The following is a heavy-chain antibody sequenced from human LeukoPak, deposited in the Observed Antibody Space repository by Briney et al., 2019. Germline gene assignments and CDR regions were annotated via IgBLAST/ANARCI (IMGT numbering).Heavy chain of an antibody. D-gene: IGHD5-12*01. CDR3: ARDSYDTYAFDI. Sequence: GGSLRLSCAASGFTFSSYAMSWVRQAPGKGLEWVSAISGSGGSTYYADSVKGRFTISRDNSKNTLYLQMNSLRAEDTAVYYCARDSYDTYAFDIWGQGTMVTVSS. J-gene: IGHJ3*02. V-gene: IGHV3-23*01. CDR2: ISGSGGST. CDR1: GFTFSSYA.